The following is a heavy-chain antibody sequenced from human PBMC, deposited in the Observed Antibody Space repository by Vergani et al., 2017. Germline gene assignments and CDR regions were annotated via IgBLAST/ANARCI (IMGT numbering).Heavy chain of an antibody. D-gene: IGHD1-26*01. CDR1: GYTFTGYY. V-gene: IGHV1-2*02. Sequence: QVQLVQSGAEVKKPGASVKVSCKASGYTFTGYYMHWVRQAPGQGLEWMGWINPNSGRTNYAQKFQGRVTMTRDTSISTAYMELSRLRSDDTAVYYCARPIVGATIWANDYWGQGTLVTVSS. CDR3: ARPIVGATIWANDY. CDR2: INPNSGRT. J-gene: IGHJ4*02.